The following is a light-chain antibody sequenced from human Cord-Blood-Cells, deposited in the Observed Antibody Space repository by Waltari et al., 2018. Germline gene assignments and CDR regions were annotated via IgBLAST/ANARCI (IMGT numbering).Light chain of an antibody. CDR1: QSVSSSY. Sequence: EIVLPQSPGTMSLSPGESGTLSCRVSQSVSSSYLAWYQQKHGQAPRRLIYGASSRATGIPDRFSGSGSGTDFTLTISRLEPEDFAVYYCQQYGSSPPYTFGQGTKLEIK. J-gene: IGKJ2*01. CDR3: QQYGSSPPYT. V-gene: IGKV3-20*01. CDR2: GAS.